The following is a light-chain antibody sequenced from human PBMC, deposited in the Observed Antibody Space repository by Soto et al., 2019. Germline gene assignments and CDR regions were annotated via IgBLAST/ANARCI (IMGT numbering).Light chain of an antibody. Sequence: DIPMTQSPSALSASVGDRVTITCRASQSISSWLAWYQQKPGKAPNLLIYDASNLESGVPSRFSGSGSGADFTLTISSLQPDDSAAYYCQQYNTYPWTFGQGTKVEIK. CDR3: QQYNTYPWT. CDR2: DAS. V-gene: IGKV1-5*01. CDR1: QSISSW. J-gene: IGKJ1*01.